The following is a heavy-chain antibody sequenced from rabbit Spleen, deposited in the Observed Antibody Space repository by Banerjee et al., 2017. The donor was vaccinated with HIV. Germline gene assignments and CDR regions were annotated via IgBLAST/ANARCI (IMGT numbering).Heavy chain of an antibody. J-gene: IGHJ5*01. D-gene: IGHD6-1*01. Sequence: LVESWGDLLVQPASLLLTSSDAGFSFCSTYYVFWVLQPPGGELEGIGCIYTGSGSTYFVTWAKGRVTSAKASSTTVTLQMTRLTAADTAPYFCARDPDSYGYARYSLQWGSDCMDFWGPGTLVTVS. V-gene: IGHV1S40*01. CDR1: GFSFCSTYY. CDR3: ARDPDSYGYARYSLQWGSDCMDF. CDR2: IYTGSGST.